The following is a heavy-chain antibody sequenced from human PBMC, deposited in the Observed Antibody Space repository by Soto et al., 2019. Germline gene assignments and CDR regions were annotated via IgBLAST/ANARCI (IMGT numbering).Heavy chain of an antibody. CDR1: GYTFTDYA. D-gene: IGHD2-21*01. Sequence: ASVKVSCKTSGYTFTDYAIHWVRQAPGQTLEWLGWIATGNGNTRFSQRFQGRVTITRDTSATTAYMELTSLRSEDTAVYYCAKASRMWTPDYWGQGTLVTVSS. J-gene: IGHJ4*02. CDR2: IATGNGNT. V-gene: IGHV1-3*04. CDR3: AKASRMWTPDY.